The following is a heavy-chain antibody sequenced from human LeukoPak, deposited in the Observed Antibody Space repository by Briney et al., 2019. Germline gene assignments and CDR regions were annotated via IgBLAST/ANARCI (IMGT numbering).Heavy chain of an antibody. CDR1: GGSISSSSYY. CDR3: ARRAQATYYYGSGRQFDY. Sequence: PSETLSLTCTVSGGSISSSSYYWGWIRQPPGKGLEWIGSIYYSGSTYYNPSLKSRVTISVDTSKKQFSLKLSSVTAADTAVYYCARRAQATYYYGSGRQFDYWGQGTLVTVSS. CDR2: IYYSGST. D-gene: IGHD3-10*01. V-gene: IGHV4-39*07. J-gene: IGHJ4*02.